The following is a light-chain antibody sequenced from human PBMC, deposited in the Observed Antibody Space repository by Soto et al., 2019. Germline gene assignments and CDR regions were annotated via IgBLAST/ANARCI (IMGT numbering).Light chain of an antibody. CDR3: QQSYSTPYT. CDR1: QNINSK. V-gene: IGKV1-39*01. CDR2: DAY. Sequence: DIQMTQSPSTLSASVGDRVAITCRASQNINSKLAWYQKKPGKAPKLLISDAYSLQSGVPSRFSGSGSGTDFTLTISSLQPEDFATYYCQQSYSTPYTFGQGTKLEIK. J-gene: IGKJ2*01.